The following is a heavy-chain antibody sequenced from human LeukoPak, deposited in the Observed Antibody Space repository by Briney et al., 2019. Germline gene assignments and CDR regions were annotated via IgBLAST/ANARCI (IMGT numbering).Heavy chain of an antibody. CDR3: ARVVVAANPDAFDI. V-gene: IGHV3-48*02. Sequence: PGGSLRLSCAASGFTFSNYSINWVRQAPGKGLEWLSYISSSSTIYYAHSVKGRFTISRDNAKNSLYLQMNSLRDEDTAVYYCARVVVAANPDAFDIWGQGTMVTVSS. CDR1: GFTFSNYS. J-gene: IGHJ3*02. CDR2: ISSSSTI. D-gene: IGHD2-15*01.